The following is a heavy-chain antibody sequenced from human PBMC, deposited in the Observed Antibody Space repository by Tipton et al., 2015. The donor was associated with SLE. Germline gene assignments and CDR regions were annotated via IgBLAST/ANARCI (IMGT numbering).Heavy chain of an antibody. CDR3: ATRRPHY. V-gene: IGHV4-39*01. Sequence: TLSLTCTVSGGSISSNSYYWGWIRQSPGKGLEWIGSIYNSGNTYYNPSLKSRVTISVDTSKNQFSLKLNSMTAADTAVYYCATRRPHYWGQGTLVTVSS. CDR1: GGSISSNSYY. CDR2: IYNSGNT. J-gene: IGHJ4*02. D-gene: IGHD6-25*01.